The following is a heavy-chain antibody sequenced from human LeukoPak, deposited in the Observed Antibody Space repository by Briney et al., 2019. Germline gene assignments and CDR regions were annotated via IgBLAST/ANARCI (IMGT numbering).Heavy chain of an antibody. J-gene: IGHJ4*02. CDR3: AKGFPNYYDSSGHDY. Sequence: GGSLRLSCAASGFTFSSYSMNWVRQAPGKGLEWVSSISSSSSYIYYADSVKGRFTISRDNAKNSLYLQMNSLRAEDTAVYYCAKGFPNYYDSSGHDYWGQGTLVTVSS. CDR1: GFTFSSYS. CDR2: ISSSSSYI. V-gene: IGHV3-21*04. D-gene: IGHD3-22*01.